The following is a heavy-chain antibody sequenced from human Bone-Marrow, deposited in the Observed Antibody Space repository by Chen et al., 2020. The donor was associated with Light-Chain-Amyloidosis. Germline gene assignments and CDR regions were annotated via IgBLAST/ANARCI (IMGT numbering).Heavy chain of an antibody. Sequence: EVQLVESGGGLLQRGGSLRLSCAPSGFAFSSYAMSWVRQAPGKGLEWVSTISGSGGRRYYGDSVKGRFTISRDNSKNALFLQMISLRAEDTAVYYCAKDISYDDILPGYPADAFDIWGQGTMVTVSS. J-gene: IGHJ3*02. CDR3: AKDISYDDILPGYPADAFDI. V-gene: IGHV3-23*04. D-gene: IGHD3-9*01. CDR2: ISGSGGRR. CDR1: GFAFSSYA.